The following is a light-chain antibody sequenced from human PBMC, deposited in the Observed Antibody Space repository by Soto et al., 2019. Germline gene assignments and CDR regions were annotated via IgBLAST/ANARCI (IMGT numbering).Light chain of an antibody. J-gene: IGKJ1*01. CDR3: MQALQTRT. CDR1: QNLLHSDGYNH. Sequence: DIVMTQSPLSLAVTPGEPASISCRSSQNLLHSDGYNHLDWYLHKPGQSPQLLIYLGSHRASGVPDRFSGSGSGTDFVLRIRRVEAEDVGVYYCMQALQTRTFGPGTRVEIK. CDR2: LGS. V-gene: IGKV2-28*01.